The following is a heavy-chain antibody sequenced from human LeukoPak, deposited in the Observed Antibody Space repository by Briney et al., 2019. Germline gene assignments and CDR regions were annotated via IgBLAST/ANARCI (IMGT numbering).Heavy chain of an antibody. CDR3: ARDRGHSGYDWGGCGGDCYSLGY. D-gene: IGHD2-21*02. Sequence: ASVKVSCKASGGTFSSYAISWVRQAPGQGLEWMGRIIPIFGTANYAQKFQGRVTITTDESTSTAYMELSSLRSEDTAVYYCARDRGHSGYDWGGCGGDCYSLGYWGQGTLVTVSP. J-gene: IGHJ4*02. V-gene: IGHV1-69*05. CDR2: IIPIFGTA. CDR1: GGTFSSYA.